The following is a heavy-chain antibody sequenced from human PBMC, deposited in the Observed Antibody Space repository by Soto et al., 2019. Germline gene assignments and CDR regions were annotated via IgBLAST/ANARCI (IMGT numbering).Heavy chain of an antibody. CDR2: IYHSGST. Sequence: SETLSLTCAVSGGSISSGGYSWSWIRQPPGKGLEWIGYIYHSGSTYYNPSLKSRVTISVDRSKNQFSLKLSSVTAADTAVYYCARGGGGYSAGYFGYWGQGTLVTAPQ. D-gene: IGHD3-22*01. V-gene: IGHV4-30-2*01. CDR1: GGSISSGGYS. CDR3: ARGGGGYSAGYFGY. J-gene: IGHJ4*02.